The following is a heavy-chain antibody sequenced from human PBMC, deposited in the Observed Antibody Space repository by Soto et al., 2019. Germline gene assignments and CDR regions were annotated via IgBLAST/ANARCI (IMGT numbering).Heavy chain of an antibody. CDR3: ARHYGHTTYSGSLHNWFDP. D-gene: IGHD1-26*01. V-gene: IGHV4-39*01. J-gene: IGHJ5*02. Sequence: SETLSLTCTVSGGSISSSSYYWGWIRQPPGKGLEWIGSIYYSGSTYYNPSLKSRVTISVDTSKNQFSLKLSSVTAADTAVYYCARHYGHTTYSGSLHNWFDPWGQGTLVTVSS. CDR1: GGSISSSSYY. CDR2: IYYSGST.